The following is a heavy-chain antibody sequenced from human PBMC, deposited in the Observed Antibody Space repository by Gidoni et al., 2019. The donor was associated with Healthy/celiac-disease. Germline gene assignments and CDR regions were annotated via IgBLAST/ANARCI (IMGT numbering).Heavy chain of an antibody. CDR3: ARDSSGWYNY. Sequence: QVQLQESGPGLVKPSQTLSLTCTVSGGSISSGSHYWSWIRQPAGKGLEWIGRIYTSGSTNYNPSLKSRVTISVDTSKNQFSLKLSSVTAADTAVYYCARDSSGWYNYWGQGTLVTVSS. D-gene: IGHD6-19*01. CDR1: GGSISSGSHY. V-gene: IGHV4-61*02. CDR2: IYTSGST. J-gene: IGHJ4*02.